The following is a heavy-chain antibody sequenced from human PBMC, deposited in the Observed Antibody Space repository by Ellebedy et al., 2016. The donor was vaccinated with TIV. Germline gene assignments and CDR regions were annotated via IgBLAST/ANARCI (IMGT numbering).Heavy chain of an antibody. V-gene: IGHV3-74*01. CDR1: GFTLSTYW. D-gene: IGHD1-1*01. J-gene: IGHJ4*02. Sequence: PGGSLRLSCAASGFTLSTYWMHRVRQAPGKGLVWVSRIKTDGRRTDYADSVKGRFTISRDNAKNTLYLQMNSLRAEDTAVYYCARSPGYILFDYWGQGTLVTVSS. CDR3: ARSPGYILFDY. CDR2: IKTDGRRT.